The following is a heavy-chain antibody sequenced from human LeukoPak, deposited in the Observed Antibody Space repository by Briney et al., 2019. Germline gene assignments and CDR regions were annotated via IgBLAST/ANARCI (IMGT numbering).Heavy chain of an antibody. Sequence: PGGSLRLSCAASGFTFSSYWMSWVRQAPGKGLEWVANIKQDGSEKYYVDSVKGRFTISRDNAKNSLYLQMNSLRAEDTAVYYCARDLGSGWGYYFDYWGQGILVTVSS. CDR3: ARDLGSGWGYYFDY. J-gene: IGHJ4*02. V-gene: IGHV3-7*01. D-gene: IGHD6-19*01. CDR2: IKQDGSEK. CDR1: GFTFSSYW.